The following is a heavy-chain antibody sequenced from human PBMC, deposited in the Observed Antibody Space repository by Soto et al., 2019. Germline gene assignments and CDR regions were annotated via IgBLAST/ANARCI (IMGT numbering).Heavy chain of an antibody. CDR1: GFTFSSYG. D-gene: IGHD6-13*01. CDR2: IWYDGSNK. J-gene: IGHJ6*02. Sequence: SLRLSCAASGFTFSSYGMHWVRRAPGKGLEWVAVIWYDGSNKYYADSVKGRFTISRDNSKNTLYLQMNSLRAEDTAVYYCARDAYSSSWYNYYYYYGMDVWGQGTTVTVSS. V-gene: IGHV3-33*01. CDR3: ARDAYSSSWYNYYYYYGMDV.